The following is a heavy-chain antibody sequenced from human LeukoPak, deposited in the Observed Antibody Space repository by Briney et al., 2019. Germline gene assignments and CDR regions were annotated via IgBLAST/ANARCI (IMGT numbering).Heavy chain of an antibody. CDR2: ISGSGGST. V-gene: IGHV3-23*01. CDR3: ASLTGDGSGG. J-gene: IGHJ4*02. Sequence: GGSLRLSCAASGFTFSSYGMSWVRQAPGKGLEWVSAISGSGGSTYYADSVKGRFTISRDNSKNTLYLRMNSLRAEDTAVYYCASLTGDGSGGWGQGTLVTVSS. CDR1: GFTFSSYG. D-gene: IGHD3-10*01.